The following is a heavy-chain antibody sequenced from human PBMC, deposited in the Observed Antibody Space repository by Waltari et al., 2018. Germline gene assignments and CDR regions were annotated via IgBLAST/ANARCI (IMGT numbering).Heavy chain of an antibody. D-gene: IGHD2-21*01. V-gene: IGHV3-74*01. CDR3: ASHGTVARL. J-gene: IGHJ4*02. CDR2: MSPDGSRT. CDR1: GFSFETHW. Sequence: EVQLVESGGDLIQPGGSLRLSCAASGFSFETHWMDWVRQAPGKGLMWVSRMSPDGSRTNYADSLQGRFTISRDNANSILFLQMDALTNDDTGVYYCASHGTVARLGGPGTLVTVSS.